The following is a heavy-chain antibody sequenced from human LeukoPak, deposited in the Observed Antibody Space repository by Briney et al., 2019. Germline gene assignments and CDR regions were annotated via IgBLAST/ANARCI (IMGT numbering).Heavy chain of an antibody. D-gene: IGHD3-10*01. CDR3: ARMVRLSAAPTTDWFEP. V-gene: IGHV1-8*01. J-gene: IGHJ5*02. CDR1: GYPFTSYG. Sequence: ASVKVSCKASGYPFTSYGINWVRQAAGQGLEWMGWMNPNSGATGYAQKFQGRVTMTRDTSIGAAYMELSSLISDDTAVYYCARMVRLSAAPTTDWFEPWGQGTLVTVSS. CDR2: MNPNSGAT.